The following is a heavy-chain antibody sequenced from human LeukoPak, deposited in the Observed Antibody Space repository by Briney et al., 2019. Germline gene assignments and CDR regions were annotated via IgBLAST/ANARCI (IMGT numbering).Heavy chain of an antibody. CDR1: GFTFGDYA. V-gene: IGHV3-23*01. CDR2: ISGSGGST. J-gene: IGHJ3*02. Sequence: GGSLRLSCTGSGFTFGDYAMTWVRQAPGKGLEWVSAISGSGGSTYYADSVKGRFTISRDNSKNTLYLQMNSLRAEDTAVYYCAKELADYDYVWGSYRFYAFDIWGQGTMVTVSS. D-gene: IGHD3-16*02. CDR3: AKELADYDYVWGSYRFYAFDI.